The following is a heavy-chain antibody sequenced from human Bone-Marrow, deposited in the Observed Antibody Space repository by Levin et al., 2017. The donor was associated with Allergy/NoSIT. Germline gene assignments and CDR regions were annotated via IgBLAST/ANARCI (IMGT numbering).Heavy chain of an antibody. V-gene: IGHV3-74*01. CDR1: GFTFSDYW. J-gene: IGHJ5*02. CDR2: INSDGSST. CDR3: VRDPYSTSSTVQRGFWFDP. Sequence: PGGSLRLSCAASGFTFSDYWMYWVRQVPGKGPVWVSRINSDGSSTRYADSVRGRFTISRDNGKNMLYLQMNSLRAEDTAVYYCVRDPYSTSSTVQRGFWFDPWGQGTLVTVSS. D-gene: IGHD6-6*01.